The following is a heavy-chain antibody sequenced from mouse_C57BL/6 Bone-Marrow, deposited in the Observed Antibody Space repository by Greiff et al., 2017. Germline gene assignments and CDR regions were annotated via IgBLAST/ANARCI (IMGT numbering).Heavy chain of an antibody. CDR1: GYTFTSYW. CDR3: ARGRDYFDY. D-gene: IGHD1-1*01. V-gene: IGHV1-52*01. J-gene: IGHJ2*01. CDR2: IDPSDCDT. Sequence: QVQLQQPGAELVKPGSSVKLSCKASGYTFTSYWMNWVKQRPIQGLEWIGNIDPSDCDTHYNEQFKDKATLTVDKSSSTAYMQLSSLTSEDSAVYCCARGRDYFDYWGQGTTLTVSS.